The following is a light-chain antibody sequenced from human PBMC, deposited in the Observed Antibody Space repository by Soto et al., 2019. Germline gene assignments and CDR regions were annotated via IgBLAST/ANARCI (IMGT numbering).Light chain of an antibody. V-gene: IGKV2-30*02. J-gene: IGKJ1*01. CDR3: MQGTHWPWT. Sequence: DVVMTQSPLSLPVTLGQPASISCRSSQSLVHPDGNIYLSWFQQRPGQSPRRLIYKVSNRDSGVPDRISGSGSGAGFTLRISRVEAEYVGIYYCMQGTHWPWTFGQGTKVDIK. CDR1: QSLVHPDGNIY. CDR2: KVS.